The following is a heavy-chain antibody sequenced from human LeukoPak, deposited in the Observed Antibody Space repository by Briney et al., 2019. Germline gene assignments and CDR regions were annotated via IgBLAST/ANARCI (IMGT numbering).Heavy chain of an antibody. CDR2: IYYSGST. V-gene: IGHV4-59*08. Sequence: SETLSLTCTVSGGSISSYYWGWIRQPPGKGLEWIGYIYYSGSTNYNPSLKSRVTISVDTSKNQFSLKPSSVTAADTAVYYCARHPYSNYEGAAFDIWGQGTMVTVSS. J-gene: IGHJ3*02. CDR1: GGSISSYY. CDR3: ARHPYSNYEGAAFDI. D-gene: IGHD4-11*01.